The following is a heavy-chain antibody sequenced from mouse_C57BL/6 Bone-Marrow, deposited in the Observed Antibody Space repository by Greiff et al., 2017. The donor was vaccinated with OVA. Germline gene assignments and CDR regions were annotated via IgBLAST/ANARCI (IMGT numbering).Heavy chain of an antibody. CDR3: ASRRLYYYGRDYAMDY. Sequence: QVQLQQPGTELVKPGASVKLSCKASGYTFTSYWMHWVKQRPGQGLEWIGNINPSNGGTNYNEKFKSKATLTVGKSSSTAYMQLSSLTSEDSAVYYCASRRLYYYGRDYAMDYWGQGTSVTVSS. V-gene: IGHV1-53*01. CDR2: INPSNGGT. J-gene: IGHJ4*01. D-gene: IGHD1-1*01. CDR1: GYTFTSYW.